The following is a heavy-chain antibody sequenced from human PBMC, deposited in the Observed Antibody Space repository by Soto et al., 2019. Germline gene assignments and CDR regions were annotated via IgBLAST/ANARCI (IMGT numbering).Heavy chain of an antibody. Sequence: EVQLVESGGGLVQPGGSLRLSCAGSGSTFQDYAMHWVRQAPGKGLEWVSGIYYNSDRIDYADSVKGRFTISRDNARNSLYLQMNSLRTEDTAFYYCGKDISPGGMDVWGRGIWVTVSS. J-gene: IGHJ6*04. CDR3: GKDISPGGMDV. V-gene: IGHV3-9*01. CDR2: IYYNSDRI. CDR1: GSTFQDYA.